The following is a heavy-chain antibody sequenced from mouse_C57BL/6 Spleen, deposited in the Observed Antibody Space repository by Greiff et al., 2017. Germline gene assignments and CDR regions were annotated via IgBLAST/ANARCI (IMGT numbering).Heavy chain of an antibody. CDR3: ARRLHPSFDV. Sequence: EVKLQESGGGLVKPGGSLKLSCAASGFTFSDYGMHWVRQAPEKGLEWVAYISSGSSTIYYADTVKGRFTISRDNAKNTLFLQMTSLRSEDTAMYYCARRLHPSFDVWGTGTTVTVSS. CDR1: GFTFSDYG. D-gene: IGHD2-2*01. V-gene: IGHV5-17*01. J-gene: IGHJ1*03. CDR2: ISSGSSTI.